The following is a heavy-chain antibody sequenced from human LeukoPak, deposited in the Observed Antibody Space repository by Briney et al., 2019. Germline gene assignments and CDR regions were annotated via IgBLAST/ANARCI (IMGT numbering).Heavy chain of an antibody. J-gene: IGHJ4*02. D-gene: IGHD3-10*01. CDR1: GYTFTSYG. CDR3: ASKVYGSGSLDY. CDR2: ISAYNGNT. V-gene: IGHV1-18*01. Sequence: ASVKVSCKASGYTFTSYGISWVRQASGQGLEWMGWISAYNGNTNYAQKLQGRVTMTTDTSTSTAYMELRSLRSDDTAVYYCASKVYGSGSLDYWGQGTLVTVSS.